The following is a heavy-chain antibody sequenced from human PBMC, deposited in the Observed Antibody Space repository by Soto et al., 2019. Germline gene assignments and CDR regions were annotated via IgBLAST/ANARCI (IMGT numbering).Heavy chain of an antibody. J-gene: IGHJ4*02. CDR3: ARESEDLTSNFDY. CDR2: ISSTTNYI. Sequence: GGSLRLSCAASGFTFTRYSMNWVRQAPGKGLEWVSSISSTTNYIYYGDSMKGRFTISRDNAKNSLYLEMNSLRAEDTAVYYCARESEDLTSNFDYWGQGTLVTAPQ. V-gene: IGHV3-21*06. CDR1: GFTFTRYS.